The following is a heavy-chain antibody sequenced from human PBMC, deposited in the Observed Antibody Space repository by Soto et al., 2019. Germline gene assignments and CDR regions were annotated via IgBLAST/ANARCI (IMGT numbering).Heavy chain of an antibody. V-gene: IGHV3-23*01. CDR3: AKALKLAYDFWSGP. J-gene: IGHJ5*02. D-gene: IGHD3-3*01. CDR2: LCGSGGSP. CDR1: GFTFRSYA. Sequence: PGRSLRPSCAASGFTFRSYAMSWVLQGPGEVLEWVPALCGSGGSPYYAASVKGRFTVSRDNSKNTRYMQMDSVRAEDTAVYYCAKALKLAYDFWSGPWGQGTLVTVSS.